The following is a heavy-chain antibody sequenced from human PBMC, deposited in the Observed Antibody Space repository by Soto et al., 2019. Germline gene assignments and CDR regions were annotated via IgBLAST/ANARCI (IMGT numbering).Heavy chain of an antibody. CDR2: ISYDGSNK. CDR1: GFTFSSYA. D-gene: IGHD3-10*01. Sequence: LRLSCAASGFTFSSYAMHWVRQAPGKGLEWVAVISYDGSNKYYADSVKGRFTISRDNSKNTLYLQMNSLRTEDTAVYYCARDRAAYYYGSGPFDPWGQGTLVTVSS. J-gene: IGHJ5*02. CDR3: ARDRAAYYYGSGPFDP. V-gene: IGHV3-30-3*01.